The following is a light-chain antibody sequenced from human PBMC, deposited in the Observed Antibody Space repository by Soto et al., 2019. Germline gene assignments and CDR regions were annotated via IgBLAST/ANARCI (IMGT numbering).Light chain of an antibody. J-gene: IGKJ5*01. CDR2: GAS. CDR3: QQYDNGPPVT. Sequence: TLSFSPGERSTLCCMSIQSVSSSYLAWYQQKPGQAPRLLIYGASSRATGIPDRFSGSGSGKEFTLTISSLQSEDFAIYYCQQYDNGPPVTFGQGTRLEV. V-gene: IGKV3-20*01. CDR1: QSVSSSY.